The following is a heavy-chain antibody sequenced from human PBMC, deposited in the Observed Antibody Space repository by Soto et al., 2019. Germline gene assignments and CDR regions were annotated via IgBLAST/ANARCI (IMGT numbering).Heavy chain of an antibody. CDR3: ASGRLWYHPQPAFGI. CDR2: IKQDGSEK. Sequence: GGLHRGTKRASGVTCSNYWMSWVSQAPGKGLEWVANIKQDGSEKYYVDSVKGRFTISRDNAKNSLYLQMNSLRAADTAVYYCASGRLWYHPQPAFGIWGQATMVT. CDR1: GVTCSNYW. V-gene: IGHV3-7*01. J-gene: IGHJ3*02. D-gene: IGHD2-15*01.